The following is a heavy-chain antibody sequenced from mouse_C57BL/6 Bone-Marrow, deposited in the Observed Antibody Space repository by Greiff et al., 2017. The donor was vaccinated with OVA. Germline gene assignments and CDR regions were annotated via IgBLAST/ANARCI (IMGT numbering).Heavy chain of an antibody. V-gene: IGHV1-50*01. J-gene: IGHJ2*01. D-gene: IGHD1-1*01. CDR2: IDPSDSYT. CDR1: GYTFTSYW. CDR3: ARALYGYFDY. Sequence: QVQLQQSGAELVKPGASVKLSCKASGYTFTSYWMQWVKQRPGQGLEWIGEIDPSDSYTNYNQKFKGKATLTVDTSSSTAYMQLSSLTSEDSAVYYCARALYGYFDYWGQGTTLTVSS.